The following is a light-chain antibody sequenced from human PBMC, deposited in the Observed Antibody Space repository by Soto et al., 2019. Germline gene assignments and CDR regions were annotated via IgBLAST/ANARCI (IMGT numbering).Light chain of an antibody. CDR3: QSYDTSLRGWV. Sequence: QSVLTQPPSVSGAPGQRVTISCTGSSFNIGSGYDVHWYQHLPGTAPKLLIYGNNNRPSGVPDRFSGSKSGTSVSLAITGLQAEDEANYYCQSYDTSLRGWVFGGGTKVTV. CDR2: GNN. J-gene: IGLJ3*02. CDR1: SFNIGSGYD. V-gene: IGLV1-40*01.